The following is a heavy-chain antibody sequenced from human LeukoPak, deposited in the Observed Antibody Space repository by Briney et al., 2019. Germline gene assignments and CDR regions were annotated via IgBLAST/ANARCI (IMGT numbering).Heavy chain of an antibody. V-gene: IGHV3-23*01. CDR3: AKSRSGWALFDY. J-gene: IGHJ4*02. Sequence: GGSLRLSCAASGFTFSSYAMNWVRQAPGKGLEWVSVISNNGGGANYADSVKGRFTITRDNSKNTLWLQMNSLRADDTAVYYCAKSRSGWALFDYWGQGTLVTVSS. CDR1: GFTFSSYA. CDR2: ISNNGGGA. D-gene: IGHD6-19*01.